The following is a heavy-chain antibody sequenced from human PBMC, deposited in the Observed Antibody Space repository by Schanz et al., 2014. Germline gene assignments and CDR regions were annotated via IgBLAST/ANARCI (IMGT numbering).Heavy chain of an antibody. D-gene: IGHD3-10*02. CDR3: AKRFHCSGSHPFDY. V-gene: IGHV3-23*04. Sequence: EVHLEESGGGLVQPGGSQRLSCAVSVFTFSNCDMTWVRQAPGKGLEWVAIIDGRGITTFYADSVKGRFTISRDKEKKKRYLQMNTRTDEEKEGAYCAKRFHCSGSHPFDYWGQGTLVTVSS. J-gene: IGHJ4*02. CDR2: IDGRGITT. CDR1: VFTFSNCD.